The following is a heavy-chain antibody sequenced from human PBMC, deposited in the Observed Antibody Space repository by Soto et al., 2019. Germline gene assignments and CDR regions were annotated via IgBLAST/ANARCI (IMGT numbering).Heavy chain of an antibody. Sequence: GGSLRLSCAASGFTFSSYSMNWVRQARGKGLEWVSSISSSSSYIYYADSVKGRFTISRDNAKNSLYLQMNSLRAEDTAVYYCASLGVRSSYDYWGQGTLVTVSS. CDR3: ASLGVRSSYDY. D-gene: IGHD6-6*01. CDR2: ISSSSSYI. V-gene: IGHV3-21*01. CDR1: GFTFSSYS. J-gene: IGHJ4*02.